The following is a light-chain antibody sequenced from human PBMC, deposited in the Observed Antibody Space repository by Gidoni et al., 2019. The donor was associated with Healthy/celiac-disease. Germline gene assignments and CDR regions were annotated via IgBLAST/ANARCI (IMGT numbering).Light chain of an antibody. CDR3: QQYNNWPPEGT. J-gene: IGKJ1*01. CDR1: QSVSRN. V-gene: IGKV3-15*01. CDR2: GAS. Sequence: EIVMTQSPATLSVSPGERATLSCRASQSVSRNLAWYQQKPGQAPRLLIYGASTRATGIPARFSGSGSGTEFTLTISSLQSEDFAVYYCQQYNNWPPEGTFXXXTKVEIK.